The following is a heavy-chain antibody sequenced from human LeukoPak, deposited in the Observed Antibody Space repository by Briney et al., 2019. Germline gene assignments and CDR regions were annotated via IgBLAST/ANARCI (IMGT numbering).Heavy chain of an antibody. D-gene: IGHD6-25*01. Sequence: KPSETLSLTCTVSGGSISSSSDCWGWVRQPPGRGLEWIGRIHYTGITYYNPTLESRLTISVDTSKNQFSLKLSSVTAADTAVFYCVRIAADHPKNYFHYGMDVWGQGTTVTVSS. J-gene: IGHJ6*02. CDR2: IHYTGIT. CDR3: VRIAADHPKNYFHYGMDV. CDR1: GGSISSSSDC. V-gene: IGHV4-39*01.